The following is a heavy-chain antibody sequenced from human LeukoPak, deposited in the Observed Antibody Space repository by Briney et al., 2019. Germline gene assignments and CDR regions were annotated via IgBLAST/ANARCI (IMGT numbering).Heavy chain of an antibody. CDR2: IYTGGTT. CDR3: ARRYYSMDV. V-gene: IGHV3-53*01. CDR1: GFTVSSNH. J-gene: IGHJ6*02. Sequence: GGSPRLSCAASGFTVSSNHMSWVRQAPGKGLEWVSVIYTGGTTYYADSVKGRFTISRDNSKNTLYLQMNSLRAEDTAVYYCARRYYSMDVWGQGTTVTISS.